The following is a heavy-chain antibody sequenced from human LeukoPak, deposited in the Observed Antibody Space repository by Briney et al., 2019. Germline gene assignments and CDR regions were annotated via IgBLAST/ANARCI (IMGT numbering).Heavy chain of an antibody. Sequence: PGGSLRLSCAASGFTFSSYAMSWVRQAPGKGLEWVSVISGSGGIAYYADSVKGRFTISRGNSRNTLYLQMNSLRAEDTAVYYCAKAGYCSGGSCYGFDYWGQGTLLTVSS. J-gene: IGHJ4*02. CDR3: AKAGYCSGGSCYGFDY. D-gene: IGHD2-15*01. CDR1: GFTFSSYA. CDR2: ISGSGGIA. V-gene: IGHV3-23*01.